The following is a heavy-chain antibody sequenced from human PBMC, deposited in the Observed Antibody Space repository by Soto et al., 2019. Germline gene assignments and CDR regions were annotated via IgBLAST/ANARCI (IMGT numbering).Heavy chain of an antibody. CDR3: TRDGDFYGMDV. J-gene: IGHJ6*02. D-gene: IGHD3-3*01. CDR2: ATSQAFGGTT. Sequence: PGGSLRLSCTFSGFTSDDYALTWVRQAPGKGLEWVAFATSQAFGGTTDYAASVKGRFTISRDDSTTVAYLRMNSLQTEDTAIYYCTRDGDFYGMDVWGQGTTVTVSS. CDR1: GFTSDDYA. V-gene: IGHV3-49*04.